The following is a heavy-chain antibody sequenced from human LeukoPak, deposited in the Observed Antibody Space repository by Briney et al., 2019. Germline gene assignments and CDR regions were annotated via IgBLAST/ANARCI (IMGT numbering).Heavy chain of an antibody. V-gene: IGHV3-30*02. CDR2: IWYDGSNK. CDR3: AKGSIAALMQSRATWTFDY. D-gene: IGHD6-6*01. J-gene: IGHJ4*02. Sequence: GGSLRLSCAASGFTFSSYGMHWVRQAPGKGLEWVAVIWYDGSNKYYADSVKGRFTISRDNSKNTLYLQMNSLRAEDTAVYYCAKGSIAALMQSRATWTFDYWGQGTLVTVSS. CDR1: GFTFSSYG.